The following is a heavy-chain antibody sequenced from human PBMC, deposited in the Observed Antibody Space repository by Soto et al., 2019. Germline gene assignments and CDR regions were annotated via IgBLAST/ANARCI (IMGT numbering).Heavy chain of an antibody. D-gene: IGHD4-17*01. CDR3: AREGYVDYGKPLDY. V-gene: IGHV1-69*01. J-gene: IGHJ4*02. CDR2: IIPIFGTA. CDR1: GGTFSSHA. Sequence: QVQLVQSGAEVKKPGSSVKVSCKAFGGTFSSHAIRWVRQAPGQGLGWMGGIIPIFGTANYGQKFQGRVTNTADESTNRGYREVSSLISGDTAVYYCAREGYVDYGKPLDYLGRGTLVTVAS.